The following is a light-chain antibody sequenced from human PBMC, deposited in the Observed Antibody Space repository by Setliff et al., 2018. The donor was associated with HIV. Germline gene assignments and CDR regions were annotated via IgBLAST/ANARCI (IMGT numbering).Light chain of an antibody. CDR3: GSRTGGSTPYV. CDR2: EVS. CDR1: SSDVGSSNR. V-gene: IGLV2-18*02. J-gene: IGLJ1*01. Sequence: QSVLAQPPSVSGSPGQSVTISCTGTSSDVGSSNRVSWYQQPPGTVPRLMIYEVSSRPSGVPDRFSGSKSGNTASLTISGLQAEDEADYYCGSRTGGSTPYVFGTGTKVTVL.